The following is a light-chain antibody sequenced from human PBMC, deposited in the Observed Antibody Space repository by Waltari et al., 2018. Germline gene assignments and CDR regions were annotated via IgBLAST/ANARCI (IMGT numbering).Light chain of an antibody. Sequence: EIVLTQSPATLSLSPGERATLSCRASQSVSSYLAWYQQKPGQAPRLLIYDASTRATGIPARFSGSGSGTDCTLTISSLEPEDFAGYYCQQRSNWPPAFGQGTKVEIK. V-gene: IGKV3-11*01. CDR3: QQRSNWPPA. J-gene: IGKJ1*01. CDR1: QSVSSY. CDR2: DAS.